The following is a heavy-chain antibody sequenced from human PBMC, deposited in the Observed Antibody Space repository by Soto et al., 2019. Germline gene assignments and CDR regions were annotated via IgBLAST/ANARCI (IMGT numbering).Heavy chain of an antibody. Sequence: SETLSLTCTVSGGYISSYYWSWIRQPPGKGLEWIGYIYYSGSTNYNPSLKSRVTISVDTSKNQLSLKLSSVTAADTAVYYCARPYTGEEDWYFDLWGRGTLVTVSS. J-gene: IGHJ2*01. V-gene: IGHV4-59*01. CDR1: GGYISSYY. CDR2: IYYSGST. D-gene: IGHD7-27*01. CDR3: ARPYTGEEDWYFDL.